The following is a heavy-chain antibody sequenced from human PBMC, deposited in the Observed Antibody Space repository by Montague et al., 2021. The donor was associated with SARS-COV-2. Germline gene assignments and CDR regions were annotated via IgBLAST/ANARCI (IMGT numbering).Heavy chain of an antibody. Sequence: SETLSLTCTVSGGSISSYYWSWIQQPPGKGLEWIGYIYYSGSTNYNPSLKSRVTISVDTSKNQLPLKLSSVTAADTAVYYCARHSRRISSSWSEGYFDYWGQGTRVTVSS. J-gene: IGHJ4*02. V-gene: IGHV4-59*08. CDR3: ARHSRRISSSWSEGYFDY. CDR1: GGSISSYY. D-gene: IGHD6-13*01. CDR2: IYYSGST.